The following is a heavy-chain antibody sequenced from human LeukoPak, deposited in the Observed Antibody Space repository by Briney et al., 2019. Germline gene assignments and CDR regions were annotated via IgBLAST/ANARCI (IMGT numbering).Heavy chain of an antibody. J-gene: IGHJ4*02. V-gene: IGHV1-69*05. D-gene: IGHD4-23*01. CDR2: IIPIFGTA. CDR1: GGTFSSYA. Sequence: SVKVSCKASGGTFSSYAISWVRQAPGQGLEWMGGIIPIFGTANYAQKFQGRVTITTDESTSTAHMELSSLRSEDTAVYYCARDLYGGTLFDYWGQGTLVTVSS. CDR3: ARDLYGGTLFDY.